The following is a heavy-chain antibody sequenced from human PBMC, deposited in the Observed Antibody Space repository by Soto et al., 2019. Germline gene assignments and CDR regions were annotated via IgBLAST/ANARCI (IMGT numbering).Heavy chain of an antibody. Sequence: QVQLQESGPGLVKPSGTLSLTCAVSGGSISSSNWWRWVRQPPGKGLEWIGETHHSGTTNYNPSLKSRVTISVDKSKNQFSLKLSSVTAADTALYYCAREGSGTSFFDYWGQGTLVTVSS. CDR3: AREGSGTSFFDY. CDR1: GGSISSSNW. CDR2: THHSGTT. D-gene: IGHD3-10*01. J-gene: IGHJ4*02. V-gene: IGHV4-4*02.